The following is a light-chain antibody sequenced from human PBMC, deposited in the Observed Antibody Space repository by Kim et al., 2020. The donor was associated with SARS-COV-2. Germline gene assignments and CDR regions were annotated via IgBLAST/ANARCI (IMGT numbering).Light chain of an antibody. J-gene: IGLJ1*01. V-gene: IGLV3-21*04. CDR2: YDS. Sequence: SYELTQPPSVSVAPGKTARITCGGNNIGTKSVHWYQQKPGQAPVLVIYYDSDRPSGIPERFSGSNSGNTATLTISRVEAGDEADYFCQVWDGTSEHYVLG. CDR1: NIGTKS. CDR3: QVWDGTSEHYV.